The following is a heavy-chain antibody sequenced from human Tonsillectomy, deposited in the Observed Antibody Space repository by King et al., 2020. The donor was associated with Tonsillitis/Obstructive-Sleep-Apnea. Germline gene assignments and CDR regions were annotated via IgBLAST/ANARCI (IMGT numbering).Heavy chain of an antibody. V-gene: IGHV3-23*04. J-gene: IGHJ2*01. D-gene: IGHD5-12*01. CDR1: MFTFSSYA. CDR2: MSSRGGNT. Sequence: VQLVESGGGLVQPGESLRLSCAASMFTFSSYAMTWVRQAPGKGLEWVSSMSSRGGNTYYTDSVKGRFTISRDNSENTVFLQMYSLRAEDTAVYYCAKAMENSGYDYWFFDLWGRGTLVSVSP. CDR3: AKAMENSGYDYWFFDL.